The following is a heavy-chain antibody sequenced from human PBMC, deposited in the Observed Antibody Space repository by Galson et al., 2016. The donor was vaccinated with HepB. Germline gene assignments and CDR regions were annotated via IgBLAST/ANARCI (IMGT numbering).Heavy chain of an antibody. CDR2: IWNDGSSE. J-gene: IGHJ4*02. CDR3: AKGCGIGCFYLDY. Sequence: SLRLSCAASGFTFSSYGMHWARQAPGKGLEWVAIIWNDGSSEYYADSVKGRFTISSDNSKNTLYLQMNSLRADDTAVYYCAKGCGIGCFYLDYWGQGTLVTVSS. V-gene: IGHV3-33*06. CDR1: GFTFSSYG. D-gene: IGHD2-21*02.